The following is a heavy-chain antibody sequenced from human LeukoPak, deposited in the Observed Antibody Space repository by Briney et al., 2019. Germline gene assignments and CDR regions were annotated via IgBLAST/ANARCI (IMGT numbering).Heavy chain of an antibody. Sequence: ASVKVSCKTSGYTFTGYFIHWVRQAPGQGLEWMGWINPNSGGTNYAQKFQGRVTMTRDTSISTAYMELSRLRSDDTAVYYCARDHSDRVGIDYWGQGTLVTVSS. V-gene: IGHV1-2*02. D-gene: IGHD7-27*01. CDR3: ARDHSDRVGIDY. CDR2: INPNSGGT. J-gene: IGHJ4*02. CDR1: GYTFTGYF.